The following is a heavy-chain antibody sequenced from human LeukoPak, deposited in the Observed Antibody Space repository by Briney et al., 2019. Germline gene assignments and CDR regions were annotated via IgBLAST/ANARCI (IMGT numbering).Heavy chain of an antibody. CDR3: ARDQVGATPIDY. J-gene: IGHJ4*02. V-gene: IGHV3-74*01. CDR1: GFTFSSYW. D-gene: IGHD1-26*01. CDR2: INPDGSAT. Sequence: PGGSLRLSCAASGFTFSSYWMPWVRQAPGKGLVWVSHINPDGSATRYADSVKGRFTISRDNAKNTLYLQMNSLRAEDTAVYYCARDQVGATPIDYWGQGTLVTVSS.